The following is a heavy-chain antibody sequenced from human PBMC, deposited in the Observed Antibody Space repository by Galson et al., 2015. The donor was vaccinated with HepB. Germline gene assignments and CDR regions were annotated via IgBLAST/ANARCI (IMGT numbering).Heavy chain of an antibody. V-gene: IGHV2-70*01. D-gene: IGHD3-22*01. CDR3: ARILKDYDSSGYHTVVDY. J-gene: IGHJ4*02. Sequence: PALVKPTQTLTLTCTFSGFSLSTSGMCVSWIRQPPGKALEWLALIDWDDDKYYSTSLKTRPTISKDTSKNQVVLTMTNMDPVDTATYYCARILKDYDSSGYHTVVDYWGQGTLVTVSS. CDR1: GFSLSTSGMC. CDR2: IDWDDDK.